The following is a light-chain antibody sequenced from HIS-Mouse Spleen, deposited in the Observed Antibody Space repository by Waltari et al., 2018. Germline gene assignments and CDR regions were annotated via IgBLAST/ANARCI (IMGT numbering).Light chain of an antibody. CDR1: SSDVGSYNL. CDR3: CSYAGSSTWV. CDR2: VGS. V-gene: IGLV2-23*01. Sequence: QSALTQPASVSGSPGQSITISCTGTSSDVGSYNLVSWYQQHPSKALKLMSYVGSKRTSGVSNRLSGSKSGNKASLTIAGLQAEDEADYYCCSYAGSSTWVFGGGTKLTVL. J-gene: IGLJ3*02.